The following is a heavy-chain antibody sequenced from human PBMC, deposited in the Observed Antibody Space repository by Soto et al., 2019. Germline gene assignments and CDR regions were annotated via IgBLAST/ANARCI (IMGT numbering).Heavy chain of an antibody. D-gene: IGHD4-17*01. CDR2: IYYSGAT. J-gene: IGHJ4*02. V-gene: IGHV4-39*02. Sequence: QLQLRESGPGLVQPSETLSLTCLVSGGSINNSTYYWGWIRQPPGKGLEWIGSIYYSGATYYNPFLRSRITHSQDKAQKPFFLELTSVTAADTGIYFCSPVGIGTTAVGYWGQGTLVTVSS. CDR3: SPVGIGTTAVGY. CDR1: GGSINNSTYY.